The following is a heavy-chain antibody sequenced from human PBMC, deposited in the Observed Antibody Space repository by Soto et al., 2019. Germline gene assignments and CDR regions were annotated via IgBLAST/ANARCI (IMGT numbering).Heavy chain of an antibody. CDR3: ARESHDILTGAPWVWYFDL. D-gene: IGHD3-9*01. V-gene: IGHV4-34*01. CDR1: GGSFSGYY. Sequence: QVQLQQWGAGPLRPLETLSLTCGVSGGSFSGYYWAWIRQSPGKGLEWIGEINDRGSINYNPSLTRRVSISVDTSKNHYSLMLRSVTAADTAVYYCARESHDILTGAPWVWYFDLWGRGTLVTVSS. J-gene: IGHJ2*01. CDR2: INDRGSI.